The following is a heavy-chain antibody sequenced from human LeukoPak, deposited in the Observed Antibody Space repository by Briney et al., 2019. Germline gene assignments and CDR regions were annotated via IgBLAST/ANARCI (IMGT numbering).Heavy chain of an antibody. Sequence: GGSLRLSCAASGFTFSTYVMSWVRQAPGKGLEWVSSITPSGGTTYLPDSVKGRFTVSRDNSKNTLYLQMNSLRVEDTAVYYCAKRRLATTGGGNFDFWGQGTLVTVSS. CDR3: AKRRLATTGGGNFDF. J-gene: IGHJ4*02. V-gene: IGHV3-23*01. CDR1: GFTFSTYV. D-gene: IGHD7-27*01. CDR2: ITPSGGTT.